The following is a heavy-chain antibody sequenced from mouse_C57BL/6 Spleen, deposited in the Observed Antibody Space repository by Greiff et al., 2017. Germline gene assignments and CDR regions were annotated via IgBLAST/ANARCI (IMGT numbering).Heavy chain of an antibody. CDR2: INPSSGYT. J-gene: IGHJ3*01. CDR3: ATNWDGRFAY. V-gene: IGHV1-4*01. CDR1: GYTFTSYT. D-gene: IGHD4-1*01. Sequence: QVQLQQSGAELARPGASVKMSCKASGYTFTSYTMHWVKQRPGPGLEWIGYINPSSGYTKYNQKFKDKATLTADKSSSTAYMQLSSLTSEDSAVYYCATNWDGRFAYWGQGTLVTVSA.